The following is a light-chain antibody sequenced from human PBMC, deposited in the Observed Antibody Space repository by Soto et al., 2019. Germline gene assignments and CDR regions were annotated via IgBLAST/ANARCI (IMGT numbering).Light chain of an antibody. CDR3: QQRSNWPTT. CDR2: DAS. V-gene: IGKV3-11*01. CDR1: QSISTY. J-gene: IGKJ2*01. Sequence: EVVLTQSPATLSLSPGERATLSCRASQSISTYLAWYQQKPGRSPRLLISDASNRATGIPARFSGSGTGTDFTLTISSLEPEDFVVYYCQQRSNWPTTFGQGTKLEIK.